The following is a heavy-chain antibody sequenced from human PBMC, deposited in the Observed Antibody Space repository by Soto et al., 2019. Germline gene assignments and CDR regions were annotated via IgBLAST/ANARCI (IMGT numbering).Heavy chain of an antibody. D-gene: IGHD3-10*01. V-gene: IGHV2-70*01. CDR1: GFSLSTSGMC. J-gene: IGHJ6*02. Sequence: SGPTLVNPTQTLTLTCTFSGFSLSTSGMCVSWIRQPPGKALEWLALIDWDDDKYYSTSLKTRLTISKDTSKNQVVLTMTNMDPVDTATYYCARTIYYYGSGSYYYGMDVWGQGTTVTVSS. CDR2: IDWDDDK. CDR3: ARTIYYYGSGSYYYGMDV.